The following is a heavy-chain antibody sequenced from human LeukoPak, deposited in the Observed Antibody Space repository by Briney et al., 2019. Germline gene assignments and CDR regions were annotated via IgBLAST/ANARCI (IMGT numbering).Heavy chain of an antibody. CDR1: GDSISRSSYY. Sequence: SETLSLTCTVSGDSISRSSYYWGSIRQPPGRGLGWVGSIYYSRSTYYNPSHKRQATISVEATKNHSSRKLSSMTDADTAEHCCAREGGVYSGYSWSPTCFDCWGQGTLVTDSS. CDR3: AREGGVYSGYSWSPTCFDC. J-gene: IGHJ4*02. CDR2: IYYSRST. V-gene: IGHV4-39*02. D-gene: IGHD5-12*01.